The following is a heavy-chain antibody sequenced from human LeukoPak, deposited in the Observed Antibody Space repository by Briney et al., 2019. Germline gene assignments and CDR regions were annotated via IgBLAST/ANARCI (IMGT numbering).Heavy chain of an antibody. CDR3: ARDGHSYGYGRGTFDY. Sequence: ASVKVSCKASGYTFTSYGIGWVRQAPGQGLEWMGWISAYNGNTNYAQKLQGRVTMTTDTSTSTAYMELRSLRSDDTAVYYCARDGHSYGYGRGTFDYWGQGTLVTVSS. D-gene: IGHD5-18*01. CDR2: ISAYNGNT. V-gene: IGHV1-18*01. J-gene: IGHJ4*02. CDR1: GYTFTSYG.